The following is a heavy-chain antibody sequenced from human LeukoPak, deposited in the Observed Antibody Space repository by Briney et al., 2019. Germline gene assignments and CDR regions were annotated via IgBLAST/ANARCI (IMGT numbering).Heavy chain of an antibody. CDR2: INSDGSST. CDR1: GFTLSSYW. Sequence: PGGSLRLSCAASGFTLSSYWMHWVRQAPGKGLVWVSRINSDGSSTTYADSVKGRFTISRDNAKNTLYLQTNSLRAEDTAVYYCARWETAVTTLDYWGQGTLVTVSS. J-gene: IGHJ4*02. D-gene: IGHD4-17*01. CDR3: ARWETAVTTLDY. V-gene: IGHV3-74*01.